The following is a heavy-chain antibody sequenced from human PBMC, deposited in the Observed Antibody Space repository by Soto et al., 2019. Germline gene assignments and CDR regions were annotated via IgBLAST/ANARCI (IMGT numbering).Heavy chain of an antibody. Sequence: QIRLVQSGGEVRTPGASVKVSCKASGYTFSSYGITWVRQAPGQGLEWLGWINPSSGETNYAQKFQGRVTVTIDTSTTTGYMELRNLTFDDTAVYYCARDWYPRFDPWGQGTLVTVSS. CDR2: INPSSGET. J-gene: IGHJ5*02. CDR3: ARDWYPRFDP. D-gene: IGHD6-13*01. CDR1: GYTFSSYG. V-gene: IGHV1-18*01.